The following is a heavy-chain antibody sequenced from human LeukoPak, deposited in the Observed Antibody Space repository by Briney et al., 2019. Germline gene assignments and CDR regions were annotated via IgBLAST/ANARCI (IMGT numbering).Heavy chain of an antibody. CDR3: ARSYDSSGYDYYFDY. CDR2: NNPNSGGT. V-gene: IGHV1-2*02. CDR1: GYTFTGYY. Sequence: ASVKVSCKASGYTFTGYYMHWVRQAPGQGLEWMGWNNPNSGGTNYAQKFQGRVTMTRDTSISTAYMELSRLRSDDTAVYYCARSYDSSGYDYYFDYWGQGTLVTVSS. D-gene: IGHD3-22*01. J-gene: IGHJ4*02.